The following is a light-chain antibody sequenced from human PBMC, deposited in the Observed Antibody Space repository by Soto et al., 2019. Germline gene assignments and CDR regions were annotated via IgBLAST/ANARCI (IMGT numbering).Light chain of an antibody. Sequence: QSVLTQPPSASGTPGQRVTFSCSGSNSNIGSNPVNWYQQLPGTAPRLLIYSNNQRPSGVPDRFSGSKSGTSASLAISWFLSEDEADYFCSTWDDSLAGLVIFGGGTKLTVL. CDR2: SNN. V-gene: IGLV1-44*01. CDR1: NSNIGSNP. CDR3: STWDDSLAGLVI. J-gene: IGLJ2*01.